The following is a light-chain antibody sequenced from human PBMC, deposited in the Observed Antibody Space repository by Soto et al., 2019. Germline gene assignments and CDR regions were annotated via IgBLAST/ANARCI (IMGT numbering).Light chain of an antibody. CDR3: CSFAGSSPS. Sequence: QSALTQPASVSGSPGQSITISCTGTRSDIGNYNLVSWYQQHPGKAPKLMIYEGSKRPSGVSNRFSASKSGNTASLTISGLQAEDEADYDCCSFAGSSPSFGGGTKVTVL. V-gene: IGLV2-23*01. CDR2: EGS. J-gene: IGLJ2*01. CDR1: RSDIGNYNL.